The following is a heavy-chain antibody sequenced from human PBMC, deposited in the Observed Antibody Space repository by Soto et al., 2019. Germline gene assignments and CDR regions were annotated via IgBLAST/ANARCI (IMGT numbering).Heavy chain of an antibody. CDR2: IYHSGST. D-gene: IGHD3-22*01. J-gene: IGHJ5*02. CDR1: GGSISSGGYS. Sequence: SETLSLTCAVSGGSISSGGYSWSWIRQPPGKGLEWIGYIYHSGSTYYNPSLKSRVTISVDTSKNQFSLKLSSVTAADTAVYYCARGSYYDSSGYYGPCGQGTLVTVSS. V-gene: IGHV4-30-2*05. CDR3: ARGSYYDSSGYYGP.